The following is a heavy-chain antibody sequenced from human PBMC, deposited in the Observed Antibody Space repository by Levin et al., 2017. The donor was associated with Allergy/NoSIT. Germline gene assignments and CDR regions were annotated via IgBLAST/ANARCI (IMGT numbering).Heavy chain of an antibody. D-gene: IGHD5-12*01. Sequence: SCAASGFTFSSYGMHWVRQAPGKGLEWVAVIWDDGYKKYYADSVQGRFTISRDNSKNTLYLQMNSLRAEDTAVYYCARVLRFYYYYYMDVCGKGTTVTVSS. CDR1: GFTFSSYG. CDR2: IWDDGYKK. J-gene: IGHJ6*03. CDR3: ARVLRFYYYYYMDV. V-gene: IGHV3-33*01.